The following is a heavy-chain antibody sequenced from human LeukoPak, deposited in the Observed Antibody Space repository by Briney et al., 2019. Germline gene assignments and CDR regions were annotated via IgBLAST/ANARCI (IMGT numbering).Heavy chain of an antibody. Sequence: GGSLRLSCAASGFTFSSYAMSWVRQAPGKGLEWVAVISYDGSNKYYADSVKGRFTISRDNSKNTLYLQMNSLRAEDTAVYYCAKDYAYSGYDGEGAFDIWGQGTMVTVSS. CDR2: ISYDGSNK. CDR3: AKDYAYSGYDGEGAFDI. V-gene: IGHV3-30*18. J-gene: IGHJ3*02. D-gene: IGHD5-12*01. CDR1: GFTFSSYA.